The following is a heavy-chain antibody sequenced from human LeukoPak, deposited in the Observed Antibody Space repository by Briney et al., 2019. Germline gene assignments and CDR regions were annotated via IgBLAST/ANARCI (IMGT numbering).Heavy chain of an antibody. V-gene: IGHV4-59*01. D-gene: IGHD4-17*01. CDR3: ARDSASYGSQPFNIDV. J-gene: IGHJ6*03. CDR1: GGSISSYY. CDR2: IYYSGST. Sequence: SETLSLTCTVSGGSISSYYWSWIRQPPGKGLEWIGYIYYSGSTNYNPSLKSRVTISVDTSKNQFSLKLSSVTAADTAVYYCARDSASYGSQPFNIDVWGKGAPVTVSS.